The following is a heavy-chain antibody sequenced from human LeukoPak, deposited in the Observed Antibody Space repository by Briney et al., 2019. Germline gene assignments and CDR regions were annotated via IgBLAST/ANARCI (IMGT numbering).Heavy chain of an antibody. CDR1: GFIFSSYE. Sequence: GGSLRLSCAASGFIFSSYEMNWVRQAPGKGLEWVSYISSSDSTISYADSVRGRFTISRDNAENSLYLQMNSLRAEDTAVYYCARDNDYGDPDYWGQGTLVTASS. D-gene: IGHD4-17*01. CDR3: ARDNDYGDPDY. V-gene: IGHV3-48*03. J-gene: IGHJ4*02. CDR2: ISSSDSTI.